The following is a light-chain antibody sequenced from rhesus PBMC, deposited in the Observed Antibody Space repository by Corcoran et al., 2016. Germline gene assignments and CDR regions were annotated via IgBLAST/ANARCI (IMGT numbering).Light chain of an antibody. V-gene: IGKV1-33*02. J-gene: IGKJ1*01. CDR3: QQHNSNPPT. CDR1: QGISNW. Sequence: DIQMTQSPSSLSASVGDRVTITCQASQGISNWLAWYQQKPGKALKLLIYAASSLQSGVPSSFSGSGSGTEFTLTISSLQPEDFATYYCQQHNSNPPTFGQGTKVEIK. CDR2: AAS.